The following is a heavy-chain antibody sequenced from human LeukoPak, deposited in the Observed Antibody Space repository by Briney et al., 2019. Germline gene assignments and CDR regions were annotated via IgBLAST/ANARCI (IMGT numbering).Heavy chain of an antibody. D-gene: IGHD1-1*01. J-gene: IGHJ6*03. CDR1: GASFSTNY. V-gene: IGHV4-59*07. CDR2: VFDSRST. CDR3: ARLYQQSKWKYYYYYMDV. Sequence: SDTLSLTCSVSGASFSTNYWSWIQQPPARGLEWIGYVFDSRSTNYNPSLKSRVTISVDTSTKQFSLRLSSVTAADTAVYYCARLYQQSKWKYYYYYMDVWGKGTAVTVSS.